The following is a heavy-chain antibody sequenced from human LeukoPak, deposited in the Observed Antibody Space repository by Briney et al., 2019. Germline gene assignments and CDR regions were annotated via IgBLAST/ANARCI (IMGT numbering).Heavy chain of an antibody. J-gene: IGHJ4*02. CDR3: AGPYDGTGYAFDY. CDR1: GFTFSGSA. Sequence: PGGSLRLSCAASGFTFSGSAMHWVRQASGKGPEWVGRIRSKANSYATAYAASVKGRFTISRDDSKNTAYLQMNSLKTEDTAVYYCAGPYDGTGYAFDYWGRGTLVTVS. CDR2: IRSKANSYAT. D-gene: IGHD3-22*01. V-gene: IGHV3-73*01.